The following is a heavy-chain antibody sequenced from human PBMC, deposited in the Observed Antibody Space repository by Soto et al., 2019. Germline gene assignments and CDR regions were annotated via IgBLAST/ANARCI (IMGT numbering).Heavy chain of an antibody. J-gene: IGHJ3*02. CDR1: DYSINSGYY. CDR2: IYHSGRT. Sequence: PSETLSLTCAVSDYSINSGYYWGWIRQPPGKGLEWIGSIYHSGRTYYNPSLKSRVTISVDTSKNQFSLKLSSVTAADTAVYYCARESKYYYDSSGYSHAFDIWGQGTTVTVSS. CDR3: ARESKYYYDSSGYSHAFDI. V-gene: IGHV4-38-2*02. D-gene: IGHD3-22*01.